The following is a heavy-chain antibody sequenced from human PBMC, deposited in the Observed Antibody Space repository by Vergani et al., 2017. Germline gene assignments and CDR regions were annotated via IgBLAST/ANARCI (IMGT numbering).Heavy chain of an antibody. CDR1: GFTFSNYW. D-gene: IGHD6-13*01. J-gene: IGHJ4*02. Sequence: EVQLMESGGGLVQPGGSLRLSCAASGFTFSNYWMSWVRQAPGKGLEWVANIKEDGSETFYVDSVMGRFTISRDNAKNSLYLQMNSLRAEDTAVYFWARLGLTASRREAPVFDYWGQGTLVTVSS. V-gene: IGHV3-7*01. CDR2: IKEDGSET. CDR3: ARLGLTASRREAPVFDY.